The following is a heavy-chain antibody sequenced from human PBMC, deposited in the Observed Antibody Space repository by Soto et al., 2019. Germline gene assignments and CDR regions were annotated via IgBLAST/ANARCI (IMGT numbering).Heavy chain of an antibody. Sequence: GSLRLSCAASGYTFSSYDMNWVRQAPGKGLEWVSAVTGSGGRTYYADSVKGRFTISRDNSRSTLFLQMNSLRAEDTAVYYCARPDCSGETCYSAAFDIWGQGTMVTVSS. J-gene: IGHJ3*02. D-gene: IGHD2-15*01. V-gene: IGHV3-23*01. CDR1: GYTFSSYD. CDR3: ARPDCSGETCYSAAFDI. CDR2: VTGSGGRT.